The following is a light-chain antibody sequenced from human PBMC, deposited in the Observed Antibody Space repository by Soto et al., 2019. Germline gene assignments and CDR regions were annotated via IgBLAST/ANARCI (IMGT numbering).Light chain of an antibody. CDR2: DAS. J-gene: IGKJ1*01. CDR1: QSVDTN. CDR3: QQYNLLPSST. Sequence: EVVMTQSPTTLSVSPGESATLSCRASQSVDTNVAWYQQKPGQAPRLVMFDASTRATGIPARFTGSGSGTEFTLTITTLQSEFFVVCHRQQYNLLPSSTLGQ. V-gene: IGKV3-15*01.